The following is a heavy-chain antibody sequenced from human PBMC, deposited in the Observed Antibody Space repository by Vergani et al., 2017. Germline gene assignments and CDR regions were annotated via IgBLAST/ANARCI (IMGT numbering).Heavy chain of an antibody. CDR3: ARVKTYYYDSGGATAPYYFDY. CDR1: GGSFSGYY. CDR2: LNHSGST. Sequence: QVQLQQWGAGLLKPSETLSLTCAVYGGSFSGYYWSWIRQPPGKGLEWIGELNHSGSTNYNPSLKSRVTISVDTSKNQFSLKLSSVTAADTAVYYCARVKTYYYDSGGATAPYYFDYWGQGTLVTVSS. V-gene: IGHV4-34*01. D-gene: IGHD3-22*01. J-gene: IGHJ4*02.